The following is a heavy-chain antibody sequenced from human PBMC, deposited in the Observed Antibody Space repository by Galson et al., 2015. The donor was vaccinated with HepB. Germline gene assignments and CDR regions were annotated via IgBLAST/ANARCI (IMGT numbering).Heavy chain of an antibody. CDR1: GFTFRSYA. D-gene: IGHD6-25*01. J-gene: IGHJ4*02. CDR3: AKDTYISGSETIDY. Sequence: SLRLSCAASGFTFRSYAMNWVRQAPGRGLEWVSNIIASGASTFYADSVEGRFSISRDNSKNTLYLQMNSLRAEDTAVYYCAKDTYISGSETIDYWGQGTLVTVSS. CDR2: IIASGAST. V-gene: IGHV3-23*01.